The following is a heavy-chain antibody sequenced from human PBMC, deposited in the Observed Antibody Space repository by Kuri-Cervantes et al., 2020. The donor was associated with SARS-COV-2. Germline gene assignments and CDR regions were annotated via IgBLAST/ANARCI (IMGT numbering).Heavy chain of an antibody. CDR1: GFTFSSYW. J-gene: IGHJ4*02. CDR3: AKAYDFWSGYGYYFDY. Sequence: GESLKISCAASGFTFSSYWMSWVRQAPGKGLEWVANIKQDGSEKYYVDSVKGRFTISRDNSKNTLYLQMNSLRAEDTAVYYCAKAYDFWSGYGYYFDYWGQGTLVTVSS. D-gene: IGHD3-3*01. CDR2: IKQDGSEK. V-gene: IGHV3-7*03.